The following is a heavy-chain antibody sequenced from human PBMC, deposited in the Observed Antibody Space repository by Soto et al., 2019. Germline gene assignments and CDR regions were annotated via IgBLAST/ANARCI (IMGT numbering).Heavy chain of an antibody. D-gene: IGHD3-22*01. CDR2: IYTSGST. V-gene: IGHV4-4*07. CDR3: ARVYDSSGYYWGVAFDI. J-gene: IGHJ3*02. Sequence: SETLSLTCTVSGGSISSYYWSWIRQPAGKGLEWIGRIYTSGSTTYNPSLKSRVTMSVDTSKNQFSLKLNSVTAADTAVFYCARVYDSSGYYWGVAFDIWGQGTMVTVSS. CDR1: GGSISSYY.